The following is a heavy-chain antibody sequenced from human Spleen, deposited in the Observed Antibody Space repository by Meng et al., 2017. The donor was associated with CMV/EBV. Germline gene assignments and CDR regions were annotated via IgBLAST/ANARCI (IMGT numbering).Heavy chain of an antibody. D-gene: IGHD3-3*01. Sequence: GESLKISCAASGFTFSSYAMSWVRQAPGKGLEWVSVIYSGGSSTYYVDSVKGRFTISRDNAKNSLYLQMNSLRAEDTAVYYCARDLHDFWSGYGMDVWGQGTTVTVSS. CDR2: IYSGGSST. V-gene: IGHV3-23*03. J-gene: IGHJ6*02. CDR1: GFTFSSYA. CDR3: ARDLHDFWSGYGMDV.